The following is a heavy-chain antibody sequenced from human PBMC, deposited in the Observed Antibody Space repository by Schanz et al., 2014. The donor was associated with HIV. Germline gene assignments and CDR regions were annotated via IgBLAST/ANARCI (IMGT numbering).Heavy chain of an antibody. V-gene: IGHV3-30-3*01. D-gene: IGHD6-19*01. Sequence: QVQLVESGGGVVQPGRSLRLSCAVSGFTFSNYAMHWVRQAPGKGLEWVAVISYDGSNKYYADSVKGRFTISRDNSKNTLYLQMNSLRAEDTAVYYCARDGSSGWQDPFDYWGQGTLVTVSS. CDR1: GFTFSNYA. CDR2: ISYDGSNK. CDR3: ARDGSSGWQDPFDY. J-gene: IGHJ4*02.